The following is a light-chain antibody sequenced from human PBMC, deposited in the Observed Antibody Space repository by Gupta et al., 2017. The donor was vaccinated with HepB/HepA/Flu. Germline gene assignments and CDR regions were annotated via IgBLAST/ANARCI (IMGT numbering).Light chain of an antibody. CDR3: QQENYWPPYT. CDR2: GAS. V-gene: IGKV3-15*01. J-gene: IGKJ2*01. Sequence: EIVMTQSPATLSVSPGERATLSCRASQSVSSNLAWYQQKPGQAPRLLIYGASTRATGIPARFSGSGSGTEFTRTISSLQSEDFAVYYCQQENYWPPYTFGQGTRMEMK. CDR1: QSVSSN.